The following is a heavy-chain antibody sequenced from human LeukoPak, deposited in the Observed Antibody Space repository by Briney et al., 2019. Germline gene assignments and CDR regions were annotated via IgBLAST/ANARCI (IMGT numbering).Heavy chain of an antibody. CDR1: GFTFSRYW. V-gene: IGHV3-7*01. J-gene: IGHJ4*02. Sequence: PGGSLRLSCSASGFTFSRYWMSWVCQAPGRGLEWVANIKQDGSEKDYVDSVKGRFTISRDNAKNSLYLQMNSLTAEDTAVYYCARESFAARWDWGQGTLVTVSS. D-gene: IGHD6-6*01. CDR2: IKQDGSEK. CDR3: ARESFAARWD.